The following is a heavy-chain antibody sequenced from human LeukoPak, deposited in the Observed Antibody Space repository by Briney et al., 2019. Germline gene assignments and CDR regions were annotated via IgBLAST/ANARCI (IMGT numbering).Heavy chain of an antibody. D-gene: IGHD4-17*01. Sequence: SGGSLRLSCAASGFTFSSYSMNWVRQAPGKGLEWVSSISSSSSYIYYADSVKGRFTISRDNAKNSLYLQMNSLRAEDTAVYYCVREGTSVTAKDALDIWGQGTMVTVSS. CDR3: VREGTSVTAKDALDI. CDR1: GFTFSSYS. CDR2: ISSSSSYI. J-gene: IGHJ3*02. V-gene: IGHV3-21*01.